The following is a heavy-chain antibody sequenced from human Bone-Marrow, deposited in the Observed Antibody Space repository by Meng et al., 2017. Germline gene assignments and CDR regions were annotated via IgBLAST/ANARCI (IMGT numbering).Heavy chain of an antibody. Sequence: SETLSLTCTVSGGSISSSSYYWGWIRQPPGKGLEWIGSIYYIGSTYYNPSLKSRVTISVDTSKNQFSLKLSSVTAAETAVYYCARSVGLATIPYWGQGTLVTVSS. CDR2: IYYIGST. V-gene: IGHV4-39*07. J-gene: IGHJ4*02. D-gene: IGHD5-24*01. CDR1: GGSISSSSYY. CDR3: ARSVGLATIPY.